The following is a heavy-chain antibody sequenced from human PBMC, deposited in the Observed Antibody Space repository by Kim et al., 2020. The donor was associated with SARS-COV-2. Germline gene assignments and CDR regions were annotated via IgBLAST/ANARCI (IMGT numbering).Heavy chain of an antibody. Sequence: DGETIYAQKYQGRVTMTEDTSTDTAYMELSSLRSEDTAVYYCATLRWFDPWGQGTLVTVSS. V-gene: IGHV1-24*01. CDR3: ATLRWFDP. CDR2: DGET. J-gene: IGHJ5*02.